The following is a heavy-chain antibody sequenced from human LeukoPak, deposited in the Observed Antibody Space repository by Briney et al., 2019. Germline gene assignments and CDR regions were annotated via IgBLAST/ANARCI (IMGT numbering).Heavy chain of an antibody. V-gene: IGHV3-48*04. Sequence: GGSLRLSCAASGFTFTTSSMTWIRQAPGKGLEWVSYISVSSNTIYYADSVKGRFTISRDNATNSLYLQMNSLRAEDTAIYYCAPGYCSSTSCLHYFDYWGQGTLVTVS. CDR3: APGYCSSTSCLHYFDY. D-gene: IGHD2-2*01. CDR1: GFTFTTSS. CDR2: ISVSSNTI. J-gene: IGHJ4*02.